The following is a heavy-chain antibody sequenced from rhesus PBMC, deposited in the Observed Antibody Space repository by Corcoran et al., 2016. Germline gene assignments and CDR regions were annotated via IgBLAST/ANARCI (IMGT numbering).Heavy chain of an antibody. D-gene: IGHD2-39*02. J-gene: IGHJ2*01. Sequence: QLQLQESGPGLVKPSETLSVTCAVSGGSISSSYWSWIRQATGNGLEWIGYFYGRCSSSNFNPSLSSRVTLSVDTSKNQLSLKLSSVTLADTAVYYCARVATLSWYFDLCGPGTPLTISS. CDR3: ARVATLSWYFDL. CDR2: FYGRCSSS. CDR1: GGSISSSY. V-gene: IGHV4-169*01.